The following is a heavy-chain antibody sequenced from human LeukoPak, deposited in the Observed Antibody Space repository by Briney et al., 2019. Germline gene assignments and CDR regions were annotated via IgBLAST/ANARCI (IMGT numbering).Heavy chain of an antibody. CDR3: ARDGPDIVVVPAAILPLDY. CDR2: IYHSGST. CDR1: GYSISSGYY. Sequence: SETLSLTCTVSGYSISSGYYWGWIRQPPGKGLGWIGSIYHSGSTYYNPSLKSRVTISVDTSKNQLSLKLSSVTAADTAVYYCARDGPDIVVVPAAILPLDYWGQGTLVTVSS. D-gene: IGHD2-2*02. V-gene: IGHV4-38-2*02. J-gene: IGHJ4*02.